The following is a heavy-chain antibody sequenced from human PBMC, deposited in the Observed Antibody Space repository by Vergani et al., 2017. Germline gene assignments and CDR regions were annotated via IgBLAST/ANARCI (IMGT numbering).Heavy chain of an antibody. CDR1: GFSLSTSGVG. CDR3: AHIFAPDVYYYDSSGYYSPFFDY. CDR2: IYWNDDK. Sequence: QFTLKESGPTLVKPTQTLTLTCTFSGFSLSTSGVGVGWIRQPPGKALEWLALIYWNDDKRYSPSLKSRLTITKDTSKNQVVLTMTNMDPVDTATYYCAHIFAPDVYYYDSSGYYSPFFDYWGQGTLVTVSS. V-gene: IGHV2-5*01. J-gene: IGHJ4*02. D-gene: IGHD3-22*01.